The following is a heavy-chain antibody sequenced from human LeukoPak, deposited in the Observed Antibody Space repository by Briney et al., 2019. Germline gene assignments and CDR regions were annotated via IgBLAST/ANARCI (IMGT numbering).Heavy chain of an antibody. Sequence: ASVKVSCKASGYTFTSYAISWVRQAPGQGLEWMGWISAYNGNTNYAQKFQGRVTMTTDTSTSAAYMDLRSLRSDDTAVYYCARELGGSFFAFDIWGQGTMVTVSS. CDR1: GYTFTSYA. CDR2: ISAYNGNT. CDR3: ARELGGSFFAFDI. V-gene: IGHV1-18*01. J-gene: IGHJ3*02. D-gene: IGHD1-26*01.